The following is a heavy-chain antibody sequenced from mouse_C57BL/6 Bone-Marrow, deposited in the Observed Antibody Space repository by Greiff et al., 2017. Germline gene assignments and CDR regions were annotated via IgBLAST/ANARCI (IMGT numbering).Heavy chain of an antibody. V-gene: IGHV8-8*01. Sequence: QVTLKECGPGILQPSQTLSLTCSFSGFSLSTFGMGVGWIRQPSGKGLEWLAHIWWDDDKYYKPALKSRLTISKDTSKNQVFRKIANVDTADTATYYCARGTYYSDSSRFDYWGQGTTLTVSS. D-gene: IGHD1-1*01. CDR2: IWWDDDK. CDR3: ARGTYYSDSSRFDY. J-gene: IGHJ2*01. CDR1: GFSLSTFGMG.